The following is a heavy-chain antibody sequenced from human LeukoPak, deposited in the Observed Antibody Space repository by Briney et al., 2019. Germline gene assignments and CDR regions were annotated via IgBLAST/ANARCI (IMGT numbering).Heavy chain of an antibody. CDR2: INPNSGGA. J-gene: IGHJ6*02. V-gene: IGHV1-2*04. CDR1: GYTFTSYG. Sequence: ASVKVSCKASGYTFTSYGINWVRQAPGQGLEWMGWINPNSGGANYAQKFQGWVTMTRDTSISTAYMELSRLGSDDTAVYYCARDRSDSSGYYYGVYYYGMDVWGQGTTVTVSS. CDR3: ARDRSDSSGYYYGVYYYGMDV. D-gene: IGHD3-22*01.